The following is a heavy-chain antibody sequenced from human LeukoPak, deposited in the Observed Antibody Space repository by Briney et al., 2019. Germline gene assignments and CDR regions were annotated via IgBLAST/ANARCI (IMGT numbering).Heavy chain of an antibody. Sequence: PSETLSLTCTVSGGSISSYYWSWIRQPPGKGLEWIGYIYYSGSTNYNPSLKSRVTISVDKSKNQFSLKLSSVTAADTAVYYCARDLGSGWYDYWGQGTLVTVSS. CDR1: GGSISSYY. V-gene: IGHV4-59*12. CDR2: IYYSGST. CDR3: ARDLGSGWYDY. D-gene: IGHD6-19*01. J-gene: IGHJ4*02.